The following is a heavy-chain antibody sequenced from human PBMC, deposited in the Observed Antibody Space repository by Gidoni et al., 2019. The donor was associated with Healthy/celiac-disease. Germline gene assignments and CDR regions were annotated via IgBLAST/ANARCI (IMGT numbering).Heavy chain of an antibody. D-gene: IGHD1-26*01. CDR2: INPSGGST. CDR3: AREPPSRGSYDY. V-gene: IGHV1-46*01. Sequence: QVQLVQSGAEVKKPGASVKVSCKASGYTFTSYYMHWVRQAPGQGLEWMGVINPSGGSTSYAQKFQGRVTMTRDMSTSTVYMELSSLRSEDTAVYYCAREPPSRGSYDYWGQGTLVTVSS. J-gene: IGHJ4*02. CDR1: GYTFTSYY.